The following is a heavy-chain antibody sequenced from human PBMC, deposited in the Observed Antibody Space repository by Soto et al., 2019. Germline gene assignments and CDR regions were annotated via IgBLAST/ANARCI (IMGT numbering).Heavy chain of an antibody. CDR1: VYAFTNYW. Sequence: PGESLNICCKGSVYAFTNYWIGWVRQMPGKGPEWMGIIYPGDSDTKYNPSFQGQVTISADKSITTTYLQWSSLKASDTAIYYCAASIFYYGMDVWGQGTTVTVSS. CDR2: IYPGDSDT. V-gene: IGHV5-51*01. CDR3: AASIFYYGMDV. J-gene: IGHJ6*02.